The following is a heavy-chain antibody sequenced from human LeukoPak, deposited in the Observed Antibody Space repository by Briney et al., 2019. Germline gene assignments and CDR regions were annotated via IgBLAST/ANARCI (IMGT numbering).Heavy chain of an antibody. V-gene: IGHV3-64*01. CDR2: ISSNGERT. J-gene: IGHJ3*02. Sequence: GGSLRLSCAASGFTISTYAMHWVRQAPGKGLEFVSGISSNGERTYYANSVKGRVTIFRYNSKNTVYLQMGSLRAEDMAVYYCARARANGFDIWGQGTMVTVSS. CDR1: GFTISTYA. CDR3: ARARANGFDI.